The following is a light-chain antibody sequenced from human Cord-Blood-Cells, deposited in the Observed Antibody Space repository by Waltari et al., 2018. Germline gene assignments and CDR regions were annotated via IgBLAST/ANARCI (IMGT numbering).Light chain of an antibody. CDR3: QQANSFPLT. Sequence: DIQMTQSPSSVSASVGDRVTISCRASQGISSGLAWYQQKPGKAPKLLSYAASSLQSVGPSRVSGSGSGTDVTLTISSLQPEDFATYYCQQANSFPLTFGGGTKVEIK. CDR1: QGISSG. V-gene: IGKV1-12*01. CDR2: AAS. J-gene: IGKJ4*01.